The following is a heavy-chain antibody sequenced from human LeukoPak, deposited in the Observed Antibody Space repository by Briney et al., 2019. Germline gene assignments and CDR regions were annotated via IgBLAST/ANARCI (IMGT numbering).Heavy chain of an antibody. V-gene: IGHV4-4*07. Sequence: SSETLSLTCTVSGGSISSYYWSWIRQPAGKGLEWIGRIYTSGSTNYNPSLKSRVTMSVDTSKNQFSLKLSSVTAADTAVYYCARAGLRGGYYYYYMDVWGKGTTVTVS. CDR2: IYTSGST. J-gene: IGHJ6*03. CDR3: ARAGLRGGYYYYYMDV. D-gene: IGHD2-15*01. CDR1: GGSISSYY.